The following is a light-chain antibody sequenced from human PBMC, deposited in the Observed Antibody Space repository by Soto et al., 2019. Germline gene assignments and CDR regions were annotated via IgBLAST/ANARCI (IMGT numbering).Light chain of an antibody. CDR3: CSYAGNSLWV. J-gene: IGLJ3*02. CDR2: DVS. Sequence: QSALTQPRSVSGSPGQSVTISCTGTSSDVGGYNYVSWYQQHPGKAPKLMIYDVSKWPSGVPDRFSGSKSGNTASLTISGLQAEDEADYYCCSYAGNSLWVFGGGTKLTV. CDR1: SSDVGGYNY. V-gene: IGLV2-11*01.